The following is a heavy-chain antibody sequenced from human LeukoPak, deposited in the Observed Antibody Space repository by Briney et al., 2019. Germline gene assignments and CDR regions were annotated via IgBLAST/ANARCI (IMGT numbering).Heavy chain of an antibody. Sequence: GGSLGLSCAASGFTFSSYGMHWVRQAPGKGLEWVAVIWYDGSNKYYADSVKGRFTISRDNSKNTLYLQMNSLRAEDTAVYYCARGYDYVTYFDYWGQGTLVTVSS. J-gene: IGHJ4*02. D-gene: IGHD5-12*01. CDR2: IWYDGSNK. CDR1: GFTFSSYG. CDR3: ARGYDYVTYFDY. V-gene: IGHV3-33*01.